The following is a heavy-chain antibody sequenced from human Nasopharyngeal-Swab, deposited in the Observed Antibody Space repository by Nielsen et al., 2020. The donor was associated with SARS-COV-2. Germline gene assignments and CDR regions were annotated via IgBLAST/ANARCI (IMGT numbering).Heavy chain of an antibody. CDR3: AKDKARFGELRHLLYCFDY. Sequence: GESLKISCAASGFTFSDYYMSWIRQAPGKGLEWVSYISSSGSTIYYADSVKGRFTISRDNAKNSLYLQMNSLRAEDTAVYYCAKDKARFGELRHLLYCFDYWGQGTLVTVSS. CDR1: GFTFSDYY. J-gene: IGHJ4*02. CDR2: ISSSGSTI. D-gene: IGHD3-10*01. V-gene: IGHV3-11*04.